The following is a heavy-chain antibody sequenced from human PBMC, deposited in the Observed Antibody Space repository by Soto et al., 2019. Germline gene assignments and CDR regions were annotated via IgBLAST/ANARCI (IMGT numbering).Heavy chain of an antibody. CDR2: VNPIVSMS. J-gene: IGHJ4*02. D-gene: IGHD3-10*01. CDR1: GDTFNFYS. V-gene: IGHV1-69*02. Sequence: QVQLVQSGAEVKRPGSSVKVSCKASGDTFNFYSINWVRQAPGLGLEWMGRVNPIVSMSNYAQKLQGRVTMTANKSTSTAYMELSILRSEDTAIYYCASRYGSGYRAFDYWGKGALVTVSS. CDR3: ASRYGSGYRAFDY.